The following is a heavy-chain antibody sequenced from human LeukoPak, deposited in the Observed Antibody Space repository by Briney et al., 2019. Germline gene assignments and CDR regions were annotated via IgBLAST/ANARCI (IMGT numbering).Heavy chain of an antibody. J-gene: IGHJ4*02. D-gene: IGHD3-16*01. CDR3: ARDAFGPFDY. Sequence: PSETLSLTCAVSGGSFSDYYWSWIRQPPGKGLEWIVEINHSGNTNYNPSLKSRVTISVDTSKYQFSLHLNSVTAADTAVYYCARDAFGPFDYWGQGTLVTVSS. CDR2: INHSGNT. CDR1: GGSFSDYY. V-gene: IGHV4-34*01.